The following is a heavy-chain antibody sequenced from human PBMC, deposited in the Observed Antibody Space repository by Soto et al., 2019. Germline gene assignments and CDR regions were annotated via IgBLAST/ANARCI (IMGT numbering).Heavy chain of an antibody. CDR3: ARGLVRYFAWLLWKDEALDY. CDR2: INPSGGST. D-gene: IGHD3-9*01. J-gene: IGHJ4*02. Sequence: ASVKVSCKASGYTFTSYYMHWVRQAPGQGLEWMGIINPSGGSTSYAQKFQGRVTMTRDTSTSTVYMELSSLRSEDTAVYYCARGLVRYFAWLLWKDEALDYWGRGTLVTVSS. V-gene: IGHV1-46*01. CDR1: GYTFTSYY.